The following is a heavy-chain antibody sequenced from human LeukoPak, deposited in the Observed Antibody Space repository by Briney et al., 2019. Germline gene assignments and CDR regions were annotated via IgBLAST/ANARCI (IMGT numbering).Heavy chain of an antibody. Sequence: PGGSLRLSCAASGFTFSIYAMSLVRHAPGGGLECVSAISGSVGSTYYADSVKGRFTISRDNSKNTLYLQMNSLRAEDTAVYYCAKDRRDFGVAHFDYWGQGTLVTVSS. CDR1: GFTFSIYA. J-gene: IGHJ4*02. V-gene: IGHV3-23*01. CDR2: ISGSVGST. CDR3: AKDRRDFGVAHFDY. D-gene: IGHD3-3*01.